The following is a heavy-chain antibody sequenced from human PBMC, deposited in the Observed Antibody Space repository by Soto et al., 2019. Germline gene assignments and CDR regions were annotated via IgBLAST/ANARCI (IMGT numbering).Heavy chain of an antibody. CDR3: ASVDPRPNNYVDY. CDR1: GFTFSSYA. J-gene: IGHJ4*02. D-gene: IGHD2-15*01. Sequence: GGSLRLSCAASGFTFSSYAMHWVRQAPGKGLEWVAVISYDGSNKYYADSVKGRFTTTRDNSTNTLYLQMSSLRSEDTAVYYCASVDPRPNNYVDYWGQGTLVTVSS. CDR2: ISYDGSNK. V-gene: IGHV3-30*15.